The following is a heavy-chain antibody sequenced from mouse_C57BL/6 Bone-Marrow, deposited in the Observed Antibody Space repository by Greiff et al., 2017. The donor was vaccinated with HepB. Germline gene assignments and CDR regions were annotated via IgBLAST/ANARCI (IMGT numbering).Heavy chain of an antibody. D-gene: IGHD2-5*01. CDR1: GYTFTDYY. CDR3: ARREGHHSNRGFAY. J-gene: IGHJ3*01. V-gene: IGHV1-26*01. Sequence: VQLQQSGPELVKPGASVKISCKASGYTFTDYYMNWVKQSHGKSLEWIGEINPNNGGTSYNQKFKVKATLTVDKSSSTAYMELRSLTSEDSAVYYCARREGHHSNRGFAYWGQGTLVTVSA. CDR2: INPNNGGT.